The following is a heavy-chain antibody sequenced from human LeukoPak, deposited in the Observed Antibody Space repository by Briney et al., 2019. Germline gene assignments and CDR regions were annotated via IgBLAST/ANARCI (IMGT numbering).Heavy chain of an antibody. D-gene: IGHD3-10*01. V-gene: IGHV4-39*01. CDR1: GFTFSSYN. Sequence: GSLRLSCAASGFTFSSYNMNWVRQAPGKGLEWIGSIYYSGSTYYNPSLKSRVTISVDTSKNQFSLKLSSVTAADTAVYYCARPYGRFGELWNWFDPWGQGTLVTVSS. CDR2: IYYSGST. CDR3: ARPYGRFGELWNWFDP. J-gene: IGHJ5*02.